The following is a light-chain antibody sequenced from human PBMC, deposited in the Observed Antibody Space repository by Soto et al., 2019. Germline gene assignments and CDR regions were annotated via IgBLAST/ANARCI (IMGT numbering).Light chain of an antibody. CDR2: SNN. CDR1: SFNIGSNY. CDR3: AAWDDSLSGYV. J-gene: IGLJ1*01. Sequence: QSVLTQPPSASGTPGQRVTISCSGSSFNIGSNYVYWYQQLPGTAPKLLIYSNNQRPSGVPDRFSGSKSGTSASLAISGLRSDDDADYYCAAWDDSLSGYVFGAGTKLTVL. V-gene: IGLV1-47*02.